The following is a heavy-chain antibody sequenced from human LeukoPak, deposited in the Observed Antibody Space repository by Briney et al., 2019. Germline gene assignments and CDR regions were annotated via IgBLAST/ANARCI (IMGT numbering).Heavy chain of an antibody. D-gene: IGHD4-17*01. J-gene: IGHJ3*02. CDR2: IIPIFGTA. Sequence: SVKVSCKASGYTFTGYYMHWVRQAPGQGLEWMGGIIPIFGTANYAQKFQGRVTITTDESTSTAYMELSSLRSEDTAVHYCARDGSLAAQDPSYGDYGSEGAFDIWGQGTMVTVSS. V-gene: IGHV1-69*05. CDR3: ARDGSLAAQDPSYGDYGSEGAFDI. CDR1: GYTFTGYY.